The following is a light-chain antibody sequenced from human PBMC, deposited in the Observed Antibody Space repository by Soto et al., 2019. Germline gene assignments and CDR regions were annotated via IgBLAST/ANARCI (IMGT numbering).Light chain of an antibody. CDR2: DVS. Sequence: QSVLTQPASVSGSPGQSITISCTGTSSDVGGYNYVSWYQQLPGKAPKLMIYDVSNRPSGVSNRFSGYKSGNTASLTISGLQAEDEDYYYCSSYTSSSTLVVFGGGTKVTVL. CDR1: SSDVGGYNY. J-gene: IGLJ2*01. CDR3: SSYTSSSTLVV. V-gene: IGLV2-14*01.